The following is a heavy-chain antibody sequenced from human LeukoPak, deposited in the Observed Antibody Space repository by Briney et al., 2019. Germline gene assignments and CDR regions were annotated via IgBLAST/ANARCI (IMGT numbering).Heavy chain of an antibody. CDR3: ACGTTVTYYYYGMDV. D-gene: IGHD4-17*01. V-gene: IGHV3-48*04. CDR1: GFTFSSYS. J-gene: IGHJ6*02. CDR2: ISSSSSTI. Sequence: PGGSLRLSCAASGFTFSSYSMNWVRQAPGKGLEWVSYISSSSSTIYYADSVKGRFTISRDNAKNSLYLQMNSLRAEDTAVYYCACGTTVTYYYYGMDVWGQGTTVTVSS.